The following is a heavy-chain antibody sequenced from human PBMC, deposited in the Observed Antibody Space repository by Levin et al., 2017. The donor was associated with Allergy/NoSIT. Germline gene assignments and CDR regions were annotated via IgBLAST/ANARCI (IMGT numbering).Heavy chain of an antibody. CDR1: GYSFTSYW. V-gene: IGHV5-51*01. CDR2: IYPGDSDT. D-gene: IGHD6-19*01. Sequence: GESLKISCKGSGYSFTSYWIGWVRQMPGKGLEWMGIIYPGDSDTRYSPSFQGQVTISADKSISTAYLQWSSLKASDTAMYYCARRGGGGYYSSGWYDFWGQGTLVTVSS. J-gene: IGHJ5*01. CDR3: ARRGGGGYYSSGWYDF.